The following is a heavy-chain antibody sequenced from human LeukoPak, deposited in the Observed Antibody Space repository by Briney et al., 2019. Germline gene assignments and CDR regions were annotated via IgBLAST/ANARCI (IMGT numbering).Heavy chain of an antibody. CDR3: AREGKDSGYSSSWDY. Sequence: ASVKVSCKASGYTFTSYGISWVRQAPGQGLEWMGWISAYNGNTNYAQKLQGRVTVTTGTSTSTAYMELRSLRSDDTAVYYCAREGKDSGYSSSWDYGGQGTLVTVSS. D-gene: IGHD6-13*01. CDR2: ISAYNGNT. CDR1: GYTFTSYG. V-gene: IGHV1-18*01. J-gene: IGHJ4*02.